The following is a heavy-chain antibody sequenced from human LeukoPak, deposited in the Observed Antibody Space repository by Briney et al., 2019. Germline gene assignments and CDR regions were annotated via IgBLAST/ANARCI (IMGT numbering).Heavy chain of an antibody. CDR3: AMVTARLGWFDP. Sequence: ASVKVSCKASGYTFTGYYMHWVRQAPGQGLEWMGWINPNSGGTNYAQKFQGRVTMTRDTSISTAYMELSRLRSDDTAVYYCAMVTARLGWFDPWGQGTLVTVSS. CDR1: GYTFTGYY. V-gene: IGHV1-2*02. J-gene: IGHJ5*02. D-gene: IGHD2-21*02. CDR2: INPNSGGT.